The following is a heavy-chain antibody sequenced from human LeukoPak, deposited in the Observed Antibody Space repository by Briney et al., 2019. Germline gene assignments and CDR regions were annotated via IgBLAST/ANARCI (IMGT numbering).Heavy chain of an antibody. CDR1: GGSFSGYY. D-gene: IGHD2-2*01. Sequence: PSETLSLTCAVYGGSFSGYYWRWIRQPPGKGLEWVGEINHSGSTNYNPSLKSRVTISVDTSKNQFSLKLSSVTAADTAVYYCARGEDVVVPAAKQPLDVWGKGTTVTVSS. J-gene: IGHJ6*04. CDR2: INHSGST. CDR3: ARGEDVVVPAAKQPLDV. V-gene: IGHV4-34*01.